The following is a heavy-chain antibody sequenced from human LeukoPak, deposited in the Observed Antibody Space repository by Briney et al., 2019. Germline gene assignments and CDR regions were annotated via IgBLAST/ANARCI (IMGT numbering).Heavy chain of an antibody. Sequence: GASVKVSCKAPGGTFISYAISWVRQAPGQGLEWMGRIIPILGIANYAQKFQGRVTITADKSTSTAYMELSSLRSEDTAVYYCASLDTAMPLDYWGQGTLVTVSS. J-gene: IGHJ4*02. CDR1: GGTFISYA. V-gene: IGHV1-69*04. CDR3: ASLDTAMPLDY. D-gene: IGHD5-18*01. CDR2: IIPILGIA.